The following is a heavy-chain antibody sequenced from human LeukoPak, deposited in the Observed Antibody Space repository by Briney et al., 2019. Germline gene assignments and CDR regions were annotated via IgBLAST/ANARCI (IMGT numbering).Heavy chain of an antibody. CDR2: IYTSGST. V-gene: IGHV4-4*07. CDR1: GGSFSSSY. D-gene: IGHD1-26*01. Sequence: SETLSLTCTVSGGSFSSSYWSWSRQPAGKGLEWIGRIYTSGSTNFNPSLKSRVTISIDKSKNQISLKLNSVTAADTAVYYCARGYSGNYLRFDPWGQGTLVTVSS. CDR3: ARGYSGNYLRFDP. J-gene: IGHJ5*02.